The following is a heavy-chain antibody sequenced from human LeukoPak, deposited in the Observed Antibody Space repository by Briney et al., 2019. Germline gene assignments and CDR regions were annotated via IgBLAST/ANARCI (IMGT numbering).Heavy chain of an antibody. V-gene: IGHV3-21*01. J-gene: IGHJ3*02. CDR1: GFTFSSYS. CDR2: ISSSSTYI. D-gene: IGHD2-2*02. CDR3: ARTYQLLYDDAFDI. Sequence: GGSLRLSCAASGFTFSSYSMNWVRQAPGKGLEWVSSISSSSTYIYYADSVKGRFTISRDNAKNSLYLQMNSLRAEDTAMYYCARTYQLLYDDAFDIWGQGTMVTVSS.